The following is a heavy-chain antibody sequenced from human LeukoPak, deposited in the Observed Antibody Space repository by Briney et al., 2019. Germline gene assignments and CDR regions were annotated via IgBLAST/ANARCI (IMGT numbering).Heavy chain of an antibody. CDR3: AKGTTDYDASDPLDF. Sequence: PGGSLRLSCAASGFTFSNYAMSWVRQAPGKGLEWVSATVGSGPNTYHADSVRGRFTISRDQSKSTVYLQMTSLRAEDTAVFYCAKGTTDYDASDPLDFWGQGTLVTVSS. V-gene: IGHV3-23*01. CDR2: TVGSGPNT. CDR1: GFTFSNYA. D-gene: IGHD3-16*01. J-gene: IGHJ4*02.